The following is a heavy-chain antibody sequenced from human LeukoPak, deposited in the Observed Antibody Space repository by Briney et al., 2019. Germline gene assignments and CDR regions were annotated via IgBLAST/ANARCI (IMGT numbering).Heavy chain of an antibody. CDR2: TYYRSKWYN. D-gene: IGHD5-24*01. CDR3: ARGWDGGATIRYYYYGMDV. CDR1: GDSVSSNSAA. V-gene: IGHV6-1*01. J-gene: IGHJ6*02. Sequence: SQTLSLTRAISGDSVSSNSAAWNWIRQSPSRGLEWLGRTYYRSKWYNDYAVSVKSRITINPDTSKNQFSLQLNSVTPEDTAVYYCARGWDGGATIRYYYYGMDVWGQGTTVTVSS.